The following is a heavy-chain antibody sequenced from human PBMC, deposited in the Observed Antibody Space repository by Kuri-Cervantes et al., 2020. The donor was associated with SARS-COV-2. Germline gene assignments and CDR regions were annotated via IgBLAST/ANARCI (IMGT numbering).Heavy chain of an antibody. CDR3: VRDGDHWNFDY. CDR1: GFTSSGHW. V-gene: IGHV3-74*01. D-gene: IGHD1-1*01. J-gene: IGHJ4*02. CDR2: INPDGSYT. Sequence: GGSLRLSFAASGFTSSGHWIHGVRQAPGKGLVWVARINPDGSYTNNADSVKGRFTLSRNNAKNMLFLQMNRLRAEDTAVYYCVRDGDHWNFDYWGQGTLVTVSS.